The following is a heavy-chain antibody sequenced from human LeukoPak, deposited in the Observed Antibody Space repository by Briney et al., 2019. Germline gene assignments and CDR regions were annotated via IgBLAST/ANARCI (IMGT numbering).Heavy chain of an antibody. CDR2: INPNSGGT. J-gene: IGHJ4*02. V-gene: IGHV1-2*02. D-gene: IGHD1-1*01. Sequence: GASVKVSCKASGYTFTGYYMLWVRQAPGQGLEWMGWINPNSGGTNYAQKFQGRVTMTRDTSISTAYMELSRLTSDDTAVYYCASSRDPMEAFDYWGQGTLVTVSS. CDR1: GYTFTGYY. CDR3: ASSRDPMEAFDY.